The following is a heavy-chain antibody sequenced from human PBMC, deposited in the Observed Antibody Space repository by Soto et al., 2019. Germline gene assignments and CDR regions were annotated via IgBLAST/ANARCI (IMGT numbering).Heavy chain of an antibody. Sequence: SEALSLTCTVSGGSISSYYWSWIRQPPGKGLEWIGYIYYSGSTDYNPSLKSRVTISLDTSKNQFSLRLSSVTAADTAVYYCARMHPTKVIAAAGPKRIYYFDYWGQGTLVTVSS. CDR1: GGSISSYY. J-gene: IGHJ4*02. D-gene: IGHD6-13*01. V-gene: IGHV4-59*08. CDR3: ARMHPTKVIAAAGPKRIYYFDY. CDR2: IYYSGST.